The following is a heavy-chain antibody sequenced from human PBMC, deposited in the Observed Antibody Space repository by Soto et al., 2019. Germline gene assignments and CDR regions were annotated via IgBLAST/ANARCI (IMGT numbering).Heavy chain of an antibody. CDR3: TTHSGGVGGDNYYFDY. CDR1: GFTFNNAW. CDR2: IKSKTDGGTT. Sequence: EVQLVESGGDLVEPGGSLRLSCAASGFTFNNAWMIWVRRAPGKGLEWVGRIKSKTDGGTTDYAAPVKGRFTISRDDSTNTVYLQMNSLKTEDTAVYFCTTHSGGVGGDNYYFDYWGQGTLVTVSS. V-gene: IGHV3-15*07. D-gene: IGHD3-16*01. J-gene: IGHJ4*02.